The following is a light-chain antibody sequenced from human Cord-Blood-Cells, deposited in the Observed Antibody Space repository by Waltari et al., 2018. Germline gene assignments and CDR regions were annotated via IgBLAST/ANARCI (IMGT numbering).Light chain of an antibody. J-gene: IGLJ2*01. V-gene: IGLV6-57*01. Sequence: NFMLTPPHSVSESPGKTVTISCTRSSGGIARIPVQWYQHPPGSSPTTVIYEDNQRPSGVPDRCSGSIDSSSNSASLTISGLKTEDEADYYCQSYDSSNHVVFGGGTKLTVL. CDR2: EDN. CDR3: QSYDSSNHVV. CDR1: SGGIARIP.